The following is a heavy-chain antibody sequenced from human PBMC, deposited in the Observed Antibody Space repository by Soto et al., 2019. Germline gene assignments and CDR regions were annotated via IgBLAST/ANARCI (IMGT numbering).Heavy chain of an antibody. CDR2: ILPSLGIA. V-gene: IGHV1-69*02. CDR3: ANDRLHTEFFQN. CDR1: GGAFSNNG. Sequence: QVPLVQSGAEVKKPGSSVKVSCKASGGAFSNNGITWVRQAPGQGLEWMGRILPSLGIANYAQKSQGRVTITADKSTSTAYMELSGLRSEHTAVYYCANDRLHTEFFQNWGQGSLVTVSS. J-gene: IGHJ1*01. D-gene: IGHD3-9*01.